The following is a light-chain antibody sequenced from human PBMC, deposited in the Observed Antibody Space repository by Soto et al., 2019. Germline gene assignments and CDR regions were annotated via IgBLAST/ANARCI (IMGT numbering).Light chain of an antibody. Sequence: QSVLTQSPSVSGTPGQRVTISCSGSSSNIGSNIVNWYQELPGRAPRLLIYTNDQRPSGVPDRISGSKSGTTASLAISGLQSEDETHYYCAAWADSLSEYVFGTGTKVTVL. J-gene: IGLJ1*01. CDR3: AAWADSLSEYV. CDR2: TND. CDR1: SSNIGSNI. V-gene: IGLV1-44*01.